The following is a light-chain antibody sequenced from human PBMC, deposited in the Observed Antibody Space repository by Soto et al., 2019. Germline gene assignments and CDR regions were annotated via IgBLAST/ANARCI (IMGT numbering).Light chain of an antibody. CDR1: QSISTY. CDR2: AAS. CDR3: QQSHSTPPT. J-gene: IGKJ1*01. V-gene: IGKV1-39*01. Sequence: DIRMTQSPSSLSASVRDRVITTCRASQSISTYLNWYQQKPGKPPKLLIYAASSLQSGVPSRFSGSGSGTQFTLTISSLQPEDFASYYCQQSHSTPPTFGQGTKVDIK.